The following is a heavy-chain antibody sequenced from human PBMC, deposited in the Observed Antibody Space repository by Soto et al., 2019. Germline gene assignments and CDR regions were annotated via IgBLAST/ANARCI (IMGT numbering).Heavy chain of an antibody. J-gene: IGHJ4*02. CDR1: GFTFSNAW. CDR2: IWYDGSNK. V-gene: IGHV3-33*08. Sequence: WGFLRLSCAASGFTFSNAWMNWVRQAPGKGLEWVAVIWYDGSNKYYADSVKGRFTISRDNSKNTLYLQMNSLRAEDTAVYYSARDKGHFDYWGQGTLVTGSS. CDR3: ARDKGHFDY.